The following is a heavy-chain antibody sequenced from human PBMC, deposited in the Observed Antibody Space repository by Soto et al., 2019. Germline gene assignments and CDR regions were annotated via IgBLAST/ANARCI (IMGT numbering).Heavy chain of an antibody. CDR2: ISAYNGNT. J-gene: IGHJ4*02. V-gene: IGHV1-18*01. Sequence: ASVKVSCKASGYTFTSYGISWVRQAPGQGLEWMGWISAYNGNTNYAQKLQGRVTMTTDTYTSTAYMELRRLRSDDTALYYCESATSGLDYCGQGNLVTVSS. CDR1: GYTFTSYG. CDR3: ESATSGLDY. D-gene: IGHD6-25*01.